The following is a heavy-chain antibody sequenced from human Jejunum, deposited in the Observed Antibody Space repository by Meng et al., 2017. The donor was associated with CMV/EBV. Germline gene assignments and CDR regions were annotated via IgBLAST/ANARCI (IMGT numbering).Heavy chain of an antibody. CDR2: IREDGSEK. CDR3: ARRRNSNWFDY. CDR1: GFTFSNYW. J-gene: IGHJ4*02. D-gene: IGHD4-11*01. Sequence: AASGFTFSNYWMTWVRQAPGKGLEWVANIREDGSEKYYVDFVNDRFTIARDNAKNSLYLQMNSLRAEDTAVYYCARRRNSNWFDYWGQGTLVTVSS. V-gene: IGHV3-7*01.